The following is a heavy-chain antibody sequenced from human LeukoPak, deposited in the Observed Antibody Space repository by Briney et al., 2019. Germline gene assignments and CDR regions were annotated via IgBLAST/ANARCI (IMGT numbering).Heavy chain of an antibody. CDR3: ARSNYYYYGMDV. V-gene: IGHV4-59*01. Sequence: SETLSLTCTVSGGSISSYYWSWIRQPPGKGLEWIGYIYYSGSTNYNPSLKSRVTISVDTSKNQFSLKLSSVTAADTAVYYCARSNYYYYGMDVWGQGTTDTVSS. CDR1: GGSISSYY. J-gene: IGHJ6*02. CDR2: IYYSGST.